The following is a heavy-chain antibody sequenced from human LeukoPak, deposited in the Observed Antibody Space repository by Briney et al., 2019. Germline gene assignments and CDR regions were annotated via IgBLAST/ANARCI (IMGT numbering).Heavy chain of an antibody. D-gene: IGHD6-13*01. CDR1: GFTFSSYA. V-gene: IGHV3-23*01. J-gene: IGHJ4*02. CDR3: AKDSQQQLVQGYFDY. CDR2: ISGSGGST. Sequence: GVSLRLFCAASGFTFSSYAMSWVRQPPGKGLEWVSAISGSGGSTYYADSVKGRFTISRDNSKNTLYLQMNSLRAEDTAVYDCAKDSQQQLVQGYFDYWGQGTLVTVSS.